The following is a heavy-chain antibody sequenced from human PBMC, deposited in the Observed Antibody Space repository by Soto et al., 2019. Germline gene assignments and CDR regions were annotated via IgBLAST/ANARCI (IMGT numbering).Heavy chain of an antibody. Sequence: EVPLLESGGGLVQPGGSLRLSCAASGFTFSSYAMSWVRQAPGKGLEWVSAISGSGGSTYYADSVKGRFTISRDNSKNTLYLQMNSLRAEDTAVYYCAKTPRQWLAWDYWGQGTLVTVSS. CDR1: GFTFSSYA. J-gene: IGHJ4*02. CDR2: ISGSGGST. CDR3: AKTPRQWLAWDY. V-gene: IGHV3-23*01. D-gene: IGHD6-19*01.